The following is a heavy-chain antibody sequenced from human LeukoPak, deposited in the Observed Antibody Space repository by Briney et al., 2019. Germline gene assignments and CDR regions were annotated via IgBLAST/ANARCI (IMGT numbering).Heavy chain of an antibody. CDR2: ISYDGSKK. CDR1: GFTSSSYA. J-gene: IGHJ4*02. Sequence: PGGSLRLSCAASGFTSSSYAMSWVRQAPGKGLEWVAVISYDGSKKDYADSVKGRFTISRDNSRNTLNLQMNSLRAEDTAVYYCATWGISGSYTTLDYWGPGTLVIVS. CDR3: ATWGISGSYTTLDY. V-gene: IGHV3-30*03. D-gene: IGHD1-26*01.